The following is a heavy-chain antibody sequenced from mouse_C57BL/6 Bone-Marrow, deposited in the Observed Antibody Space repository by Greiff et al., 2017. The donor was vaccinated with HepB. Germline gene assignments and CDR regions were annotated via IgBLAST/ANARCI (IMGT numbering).Heavy chain of an antibody. CDR3: AGEWENY. Sequence: EVKLMESGGGFVKPGGSLKLSCAASGYTFSSYAMPWVSQTPEKRLEWVATISDGGSYTYYPDNVKGRFTISRDNAKNNLYRQMSHLKSEDTAMYYCAGEWENYWGQGTTLTVSS. D-gene: IGHD4-1*01. CDR2: ISDGGSYT. V-gene: IGHV5-4*01. CDR1: GYTFSSYA. J-gene: IGHJ2*01.